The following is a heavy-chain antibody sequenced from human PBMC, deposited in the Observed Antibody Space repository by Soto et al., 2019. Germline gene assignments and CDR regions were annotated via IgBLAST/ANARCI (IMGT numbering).Heavy chain of an antibody. CDR3: ARAGQYYDRSGYAD. J-gene: IGHJ4*02. CDR1: GYSFATSG. Sequence: QVKLVQSGTEVKKPGASMKVSCKASGYSFATSGISWVRQAPGQGLEWMGWISAYNGNTNYEQKLQDRIIMTTDTSTSTADLELRSLRSDDTAVYYCARAGQYYDRSGYADWGQGTLVTVSS. CDR2: ISAYNGNT. V-gene: IGHV1-18*01. D-gene: IGHD3-22*01.